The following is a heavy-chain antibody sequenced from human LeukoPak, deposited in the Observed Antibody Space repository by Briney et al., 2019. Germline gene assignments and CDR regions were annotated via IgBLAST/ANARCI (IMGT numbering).Heavy chain of an antibody. CDR3: AGVSYFFDSTTFYQGGDFDY. Sequence: ASVKVSCKASGYTFTSYDINWVRQATGQGLEWMGWMNPNSGNTGYAQKFQGRVTTTRNASISTSYMELSSLRSEDTALYYCAGVSYFFDSTTFYQGGDFDYWGQGTLVTVSS. CDR1: GYTFTSYD. D-gene: IGHD2/OR15-2a*01. CDR2: MNPNSGNT. V-gene: IGHV1-8*03. J-gene: IGHJ4*02.